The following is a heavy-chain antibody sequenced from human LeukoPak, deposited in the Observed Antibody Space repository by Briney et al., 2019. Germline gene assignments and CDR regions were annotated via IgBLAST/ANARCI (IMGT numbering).Heavy chain of an antibody. CDR1: GFTFSNYA. J-gene: IGHJ6*02. Sequence: GGSLRLSCAASGFTFSNYAMNWVRQAPGKGLEWVSSFGTRSSSIYYAHSVTGRFIVSRDNAKNSLFLQMNSLRAEDTAVYYCAKAVGIYYYYYGMDVWGQGTTVTVSS. D-gene: IGHD3-10*01. CDR2: FGTRSSSI. V-gene: IGHV3-21*01. CDR3: AKAVGIYYYYYGMDV.